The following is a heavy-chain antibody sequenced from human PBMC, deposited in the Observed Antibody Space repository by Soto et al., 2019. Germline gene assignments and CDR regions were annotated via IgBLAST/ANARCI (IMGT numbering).Heavy chain of an antibody. CDR2: IIPMFGTA. Sequence: QVQLVQSGAEVKKPESSVKVSCKAPGGTFSTYAISWVRQAPGQGLEWMGGIIPMFGTANYAQRFQDRGTITADKSTNTVYMELSSLRSEDTAVYFCASGIQLWLRRINNGYSGWGQGTLVTVSS. CDR1: GGTFSTYA. J-gene: IGHJ4*02. CDR3: ASGIQLWLRRINNGYSG. D-gene: IGHD5-18*01. V-gene: IGHV1-69*14.